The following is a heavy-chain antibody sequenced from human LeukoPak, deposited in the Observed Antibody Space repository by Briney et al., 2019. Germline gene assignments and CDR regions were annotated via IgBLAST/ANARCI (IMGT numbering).Heavy chain of an antibody. J-gene: IGHJ4*02. Sequence: PGGSLRLSCAASGFTFNTYAMSWVRQAPGKGQEWVSGISSSSATTYYADSVKGRFSISRDNSHSTLFLQLNGLRAEDTAVYYCAKEHRSGWNLISFDLWGQGTLVTVSS. CDR1: GFTFNTYA. D-gene: IGHD6-19*01. V-gene: IGHV3-23*01. CDR2: ISSSSATT. CDR3: AKEHRSGWNLISFDL.